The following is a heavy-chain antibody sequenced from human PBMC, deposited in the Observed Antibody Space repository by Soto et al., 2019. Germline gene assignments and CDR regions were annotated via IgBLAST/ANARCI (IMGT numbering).Heavy chain of an antibody. CDR1: GDVFRSYG. V-gene: IGHV1-69*13. CDR3: ARVRCFNGLCHTADYGMDV. Sequence: ASVKVSCKASGDVFRSYGINWVRQAPGQGLEWMGGIIPISGTTNYAQKFQGRVAITADESTDTVYMELSRLRSEDTAVYFCARVRCFNGLCHTADYGMDVWGQGTPVTVSS. D-gene: IGHD2-8*01. CDR2: IIPISGTT. J-gene: IGHJ6*02.